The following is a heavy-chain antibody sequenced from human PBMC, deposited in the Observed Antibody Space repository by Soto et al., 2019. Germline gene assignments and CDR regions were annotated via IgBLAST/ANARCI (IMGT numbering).Heavy chain of an antibody. CDR3: AALGGQLWYEYK. D-gene: IGHD3-16*01. CDR2: ISGNGDGSIT. V-gene: IGHV3-23*01. J-gene: IGHJ4*02. CDR1: GFTFSVYA. Sequence: EVQLLESGGGLVQPGGSLRLSCGASGFTFSVYAMTWVRQAPGKGLEWVSAISGNGDGSITNYADSVRGRFTVIRDNAKNTLYLQMNKMKDEDTGVYYCAALGGQLWYEYKWGQGTRVTVSS.